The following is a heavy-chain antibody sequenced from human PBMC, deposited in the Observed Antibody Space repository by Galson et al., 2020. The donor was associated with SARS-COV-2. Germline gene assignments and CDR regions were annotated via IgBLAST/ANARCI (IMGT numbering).Heavy chain of an antibody. J-gene: IGHJ5*02. CDR3: ARDGLSQLLRDNWFDP. D-gene: IGHD2-2*01. Sequence: SETLSLTCIVSGGSISSSSYYWGWIRQPPGKGLEWIGSIYYSGSTYYNPSFKSRVTISVDTSKNQFSLNVRSVTAADTAVYYCARDGLSQLLRDNWFDPWGQGTLVTVSS. CDR2: IYYSGST. CDR1: GGSISSSSYY. V-gene: IGHV4-39*07.